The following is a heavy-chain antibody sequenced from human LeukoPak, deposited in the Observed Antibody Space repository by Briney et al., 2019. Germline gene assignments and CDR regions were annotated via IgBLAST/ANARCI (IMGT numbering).Heavy chain of an antibody. D-gene: IGHD6-13*01. CDR2: ISYDGSNK. V-gene: IGHV3-30*04. Sequence: GGSLRLSCAASGFTFSSYAMHWVRQAPGKGLEWVAVISYDGSNKYYADSVKGRFTISRDKSKNTLYLQMNSLRAEDTAVYYCATDRRGIAAAVDFDYWGQGTLVTVSS. J-gene: IGHJ4*02. CDR3: ATDRRGIAAAVDFDY. CDR1: GFTFSSYA.